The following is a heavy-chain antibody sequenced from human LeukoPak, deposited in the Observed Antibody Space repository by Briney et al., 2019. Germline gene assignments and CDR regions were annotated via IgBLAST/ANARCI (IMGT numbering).Heavy chain of an antibody. J-gene: IGHJ4*02. Sequence: PSETLSLTCTVSGDSISSNSYYWGWIRQSPGKGLEWIGYIYYSGSTYYNPSLKGRVTISVVTSKNQFSLKLSSVTAADTAIYYCARGDNDPLFDYWGQGTLVTVSS. CDR2: IYYSGST. V-gene: IGHV4-31*03. CDR3: ARGDNDPLFDY. D-gene: IGHD1-1*01. CDR1: GDSISSNSYY.